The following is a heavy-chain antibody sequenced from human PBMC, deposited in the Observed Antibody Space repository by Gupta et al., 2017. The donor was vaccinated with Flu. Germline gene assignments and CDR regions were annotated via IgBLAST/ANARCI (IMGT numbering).Heavy chain of an antibody. J-gene: IGHJ1*01. CDR1: GFSFSSYA. CDR2: IAPSGNT. V-gene: IGHV3-23*01. Sequence: EVQLLESGGGLVKPGGSLRLCCAASGFSFSSYAMTWVRQAPGKGLEWVSTIAPSGNTYYPASVKGRFSISRDNPKNTLFLQMNSLRAEDTAVYYCTSRPGGDCSSTSCSAMHWGQGTLVSVSS. D-gene: IGHD2-2*01. CDR3: TSRPGGDCSSTSCSAMH.